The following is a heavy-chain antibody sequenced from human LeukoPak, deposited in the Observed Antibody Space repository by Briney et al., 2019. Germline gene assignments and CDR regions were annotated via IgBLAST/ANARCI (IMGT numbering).Heavy chain of an antibody. Sequence: GGSLRLSCAASGFTFSSYSMNWVRQAPGKGLEWVSYINSRSSTIYYADSVKGRFTISRDNAKNSLYLQMNSLRDEDTAVYYCARGRRYYDSSGPTGVYYFDYWGQGTLVTVSS. CDR3: ARGRRYYDSSGPTGVYYFDY. CDR1: GFTFSSYS. CDR2: INSRSSTI. V-gene: IGHV3-48*02. J-gene: IGHJ4*02. D-gene: IGHD3-22*01.